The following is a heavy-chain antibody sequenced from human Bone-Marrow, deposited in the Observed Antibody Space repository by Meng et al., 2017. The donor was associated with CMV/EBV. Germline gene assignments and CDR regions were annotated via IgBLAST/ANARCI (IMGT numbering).Heavy chain of an antibody. CDR3: AKDRNTYYYYGMDV. D-gene: IGHD1-14*01. J-gene: IGHJ6*02. CDR2: IRYDGSNK. CDR1: GVTFSNYG. Sequence: GESLKISCAASGVTFSNYGMHWVRQAPGKGLEWVAFIRYDGSNKYYADSVKGRFTISRDNSKNTLYLQMNSLRADDTAVYYCAKDRNTYYYYGMDVWGQGTTVTVSS. V-gene: IGHV3-30*02.